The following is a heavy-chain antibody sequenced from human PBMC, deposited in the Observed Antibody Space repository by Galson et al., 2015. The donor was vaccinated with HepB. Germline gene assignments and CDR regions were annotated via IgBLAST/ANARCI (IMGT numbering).Heavy chain of an antibody. J-gene: IGHJ6*03. CDR2: IIPIFGTA. Sequence: SVKVSCKASGGTFSSYAISWVRQAPGQGLEWMGGIIPIFGTANYAQKFQGRVTITADESTSTAYMELSSLRSEDTAVYYCAREGGLYGDYQSSYYMDVWGKGTTVTVSS. CDR1: GGTFSSYA. V-gene: IGHV1-69*13. CDR3: AREGGLYGDYQSSYYMDV. D-gene: IGHD4-17*01.